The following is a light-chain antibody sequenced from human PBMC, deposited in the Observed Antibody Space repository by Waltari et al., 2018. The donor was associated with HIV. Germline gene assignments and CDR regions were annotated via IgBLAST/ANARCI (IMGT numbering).Light chain of an antibody. Sequence: QSVLTQPPSASGTPGQRVTISCSGSSSNIGSNTVNWYQQLPGTAPKLLIYSNNQRPSGVPDRFSGSKSGTSASLAISGLQSEDEADYHCAAWDDSLNGPVFGGGTKLIVL. V-gene: IGLV1-44*01. CDR2: SNN. CDR3: AAWDDSLNGPV. J-gene: IGLJ2*01. CDR1: SSNIGSNT.